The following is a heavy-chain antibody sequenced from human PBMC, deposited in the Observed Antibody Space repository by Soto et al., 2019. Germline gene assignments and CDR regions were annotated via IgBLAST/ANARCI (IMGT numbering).Heavy chain of an antibody. CDR3: AKDRGSGTTRWNIGWFDP. D-gene: IGHD3-10*01. CDR2: IRGSGVST. V-gene: IGHV3-23*01. Sequence: EVQLLESGGGLVQPGGSLRLSCAASGFTFSSYAMSWFRQAPGKGLEWVSTIRGSGVSTYDADPVNGLYTISRDNSQNALFLQVISLRAEETAVSYCAKDRGSGTTRWNIGWFDPWGQGTLVTVST. CDR1: GFTFSSYA. J-gene: IGHJ5*02.